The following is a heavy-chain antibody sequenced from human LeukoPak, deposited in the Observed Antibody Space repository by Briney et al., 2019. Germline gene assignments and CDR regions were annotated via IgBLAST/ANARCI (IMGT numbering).Heavy chain of an antibody. J-gene: IGHJ5*02. Sequence: GGSLRLSCAASGFTFSSYAMHWVRQAPGKGLEWVAVISYDGSNKYYADSVKGRFTISRDNSKNTLYLQMNSLRAEDTAVYYCARDPYCSGGSCYPWGQGTLVTVSS. CDR3: ARDPYCSGGSCYP. V-gene: IGHV3-30-3*01. CDR2: ISYDGSNK. D-gene: IGHD2-15*01. CDR1: GFTFSSYA.